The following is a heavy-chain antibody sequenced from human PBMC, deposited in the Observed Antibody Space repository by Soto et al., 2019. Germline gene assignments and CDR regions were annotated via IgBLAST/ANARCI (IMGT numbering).Heavy chain of an antibody. Sequence: PGGSLRLSCAASGFTFSSYEMNWVRQAPGKGLEWVSYISSSGSTIYYADSVKGRFTISRDNAKNSLYLQMNSLRAEDTAVYYCAREGGYYDSSGYYSSYCYGMDVWGQGTTVTVSS. CDR2: ISSSGSTI. J-gene: IGHJ6*02. V-gene: IGHV3-48*03. D-gene: IGHD3-22*01. CDR3: AREGGYYDSSGYYSSYCYGMDV. CDR1: GFTFSSYE.